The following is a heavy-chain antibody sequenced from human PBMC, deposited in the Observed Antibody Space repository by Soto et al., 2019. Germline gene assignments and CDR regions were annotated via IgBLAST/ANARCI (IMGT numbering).Heavy chain of an antibody. V-gene: IGHV1-3*01. J-gene: IGHJ5*02. CDR3: VRRHVSATGIDWLDP. CDR1: GYTFTSYG. D-gene: IGHD6-13*01. Sequence: ASVKVSCKASGYTFTSYGIHWVRQAPGQRLEWMGWINAANGDTKYSPKFQGRVTITRDTSASTAYMELSSLRSEDTAVYYCVRRHVSATGIDWLDPCGQGTLVTVSP. CDR2: INAANGDT.